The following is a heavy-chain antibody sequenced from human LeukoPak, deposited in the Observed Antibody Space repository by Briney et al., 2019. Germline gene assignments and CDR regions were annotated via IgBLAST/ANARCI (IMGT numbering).Heavy chain of an antibody. CDR1: GGSFSGYY. Sequence: PSETLSLTCAVYGGSFSGYYWSWIRQPPGKGLEWIGEINHSGSTNYNPSLKSRVTISVDTSKNQFSLKLSSVTAAGTAVYYCTRGRIVVVPAAISWFVPWGQGTLVTVSS. J-gene: IGHJ5*02. D-gene: IGHD2-2*01. CDR2: INHSGST. CDR3: TRGRIVVVPAAISWFVP. V-gene: IGHV4-34*01.